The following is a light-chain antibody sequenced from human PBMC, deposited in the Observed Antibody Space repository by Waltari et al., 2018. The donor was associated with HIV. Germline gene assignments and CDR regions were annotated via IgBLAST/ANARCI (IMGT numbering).Light chain of an antibody. CDR1: QSISSGY. CDR3: QQYGSSPCT. CDR2: GGS. J-gene: IGKJ2*02. V-gene: IGKV3-20*01. Sequence: IVLTQYPATLSLSPGERATLSCRASQSISSGYLAWYQQRPGQPPRLLIYGGSNRATGIPDRFSGSGSVTVFTLTITVMEPEDFAMYYCQQYGSSPCTFGLGTKLEI.